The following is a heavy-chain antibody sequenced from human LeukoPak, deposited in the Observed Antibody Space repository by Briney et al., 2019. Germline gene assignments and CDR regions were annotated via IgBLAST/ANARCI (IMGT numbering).Heavy chain of an antibody. V-gene: IGHV4-38-2*02. CDR2: IYYSGST. J-gene: IGHJ4*02. CDR3: ARFSIEAANYFDY. CDR1: GYSISSGYY. Sequence: PAETLSLTCTVSGYSISSGYYWGWIRQPPGKGLECIGSIYYSGSTYYNPSLKSRVTISGDTSKNQFSLKLRSVTAADTAVYYCARFSIEAANYFDYWGQGTLVTVSS. D-gene: IGHD1-26*01.